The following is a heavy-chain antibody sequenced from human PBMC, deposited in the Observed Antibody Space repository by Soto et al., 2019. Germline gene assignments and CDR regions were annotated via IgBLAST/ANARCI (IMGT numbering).Heavy chain of an antibody. CDR3: ARSRLSGIAVAGTERFDY. V-gene: IGHV1-69*12. J-gene: IGHJ4*02. CDR1: GGTFSSYA. CDR2: IIPIFGTA. D-gene: IGHD6-19*01. Sequence: QVQLVQSGAEVKKPGSSVKVSCKASGGTFSSYAISWVRQAPGQGLEWMGGIIPIFGTANYAQKFQGRVTITADESTSTAYMELSSLRSEDTAVYYCARSRLSGIAVAGTERFDYWGQGTLVTVSS.